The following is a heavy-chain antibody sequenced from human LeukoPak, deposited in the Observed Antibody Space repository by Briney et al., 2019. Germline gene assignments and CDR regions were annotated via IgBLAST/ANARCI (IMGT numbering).Heavy chain of an antibody. V-gene: IGHV4-34*01. CDR1: GGSFSGYY. D-gene: IGHD1-26*01. J-gene: IGHJ4*02. Sequence: SETLSLTCAVYGGSFSGYYWSWIRQPPGKGLEWIGEINHSGITNYNPSLKSRVTISVDTSKNQFSLKLSSVTAADTAVYYCARGPGYSGSYYRHFDYWGQGTLVTVSS. CDR2: INHSGIT. CDR3: ARGPGYSGSYYRHFDY.